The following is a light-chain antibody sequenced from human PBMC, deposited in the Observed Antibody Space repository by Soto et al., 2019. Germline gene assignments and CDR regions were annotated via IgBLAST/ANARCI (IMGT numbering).Light chain of an antibody. CDR3: QQRSNWPPSWT. Sequence: IVLTQPPSTLSLSPGERATLSCRAGQSVSSYLAWYQQKPGQAPRLLIYDASNRATGIPARFSGSGSGTDFTLTISSLEPEDFAVYYCQQRSNWPPSWTFGQGTKVDI. CDR2: DAS. V-gene: IGKV3-11*01. J-gene: IGKJ1*01. CDR1: QSVSSY.